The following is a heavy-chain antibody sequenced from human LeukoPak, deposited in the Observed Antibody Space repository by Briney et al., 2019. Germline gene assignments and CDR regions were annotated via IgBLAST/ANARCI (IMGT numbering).Heavy chain of an antibody. V-gene: IGHV3-30*01. J-gene: IGHJ4*02. CDR3: ARSLTMIVVVINPLDY. D-gene: IGHD3-22*01. Sequence: GGSLRLSCAASGFTFSSYAMHWVRQAPGKGLEWVAVISYDGSNKYYADSVKGRFTISRDNSKNTLYLQTNSLRAEDTAVYYCARSLTMIVVVINPLDYWGQGTLVTVSS. CDR2: ISYDGSNK. CDR1: GFTFSSYA.